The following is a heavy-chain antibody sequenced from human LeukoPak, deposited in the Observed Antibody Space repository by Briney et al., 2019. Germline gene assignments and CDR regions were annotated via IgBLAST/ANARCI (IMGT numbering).Heavy chain of an antibody. CDR2: IYYSGST. V-gene: IGHV4-59*01. CDR3: ARDQTWLGAFDI. J-gene: IGHJ3*02. Sequence: SETLSLTCTVSGGSISSYYWSWIRQPPGKGLEWIGYIYYSGSTNYNPSLKSRVTISVDTSKNQFSLKLSSVTAADTAVYYCARDQTWLGAFDIWGQGTMVTASS. CDR1: GGSISSYY. D-gene: IGHD3-22*01.